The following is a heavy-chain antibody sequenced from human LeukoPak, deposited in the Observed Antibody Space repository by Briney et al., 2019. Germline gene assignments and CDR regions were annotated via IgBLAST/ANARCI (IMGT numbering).Heavy chain of an antibody. CDR2: IYHSGST. J-gene: IGHJ5*02. Sequence: SETLSLTCTVSGGSISGYSWSWIRQPPGKGLEWIGYIYHSGSTYYNPSLKSRVTISVDRSKNQFSLKLSSVTAADTAVYYCAAALRDYYDSSGAWGQGTLVTVSS. CDR1: GGSISGYS. D-gene: IGHD3-22*01. CDR3: AAALRDYYDSSGA. V-gene: IGHV4-30-2*01.